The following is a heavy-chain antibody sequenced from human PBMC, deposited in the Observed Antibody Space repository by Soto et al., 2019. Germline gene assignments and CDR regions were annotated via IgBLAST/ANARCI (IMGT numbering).Heavy chain of an antibody. CDR3: ARPLMVRGVSSPYYYYYMDV. CDR1: GGSISSSSYY. D-gene: IGHD3-10*01. CDR2: IYYSGST. J-gene: IGHJ6*03. Sequence: QLQLQESGPGLVKPSETLSLTCTVSGGSISSSSYYWGWIRQPPGKGLEWIGSIYYSGSTYYNPSLKSRVTISVDTSKNQFSLKLSSVTAADTAVYYCARPLMVRGVSSPYYYYYMDVWGKGTTVTVSS. V-gene: IGHV4-39*01.